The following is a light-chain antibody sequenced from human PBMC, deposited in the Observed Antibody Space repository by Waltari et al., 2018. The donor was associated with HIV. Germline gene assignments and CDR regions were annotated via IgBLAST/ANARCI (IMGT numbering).Light chain of an antibody. CDR2: SND. V-gene: IGLV1-47*01. CDR3: ATWDDNLNTYV. CDR1: TSNRGANS. Sequence: QSVPSQPPSMSGAPGQRVTIPCSGNTSNRGANSVYWFQHGPDAAPKLFIFSNDRRPSGVPGRVSGSKAGTSAYLAISGLRPEDEADYYCATWDDNLNTYVFGPGTRLSVL. J-gene: IGLJ1*01.